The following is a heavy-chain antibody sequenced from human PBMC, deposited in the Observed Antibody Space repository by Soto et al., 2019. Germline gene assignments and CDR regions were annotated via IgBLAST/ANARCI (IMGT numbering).Heavy chain of an antibody. CDR2: IYYSGST. D-gene: IGHD3-10*01. J-gene: IGHJ5*02. Sequence: QLQLQESGPGLVKPSETLSLTCTVSGGSISSSSYYWGWIRQPPGKGLEWIGSIYYSGSTYYNPSIKRRVTLSVDTYKNQFSLKLSSVTAADTALYYCARSSNYYGSDHNWFDPWGQGPLVTVSS. CDR1: GGSISSSSYY. CDR3: ARSSNYYGSDHNWFDP. V-gene: IGHV4-39*01.